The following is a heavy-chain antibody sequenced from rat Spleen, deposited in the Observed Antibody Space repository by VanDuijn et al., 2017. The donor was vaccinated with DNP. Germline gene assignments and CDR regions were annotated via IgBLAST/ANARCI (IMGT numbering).Heavy chain of an antibody. V-gene: IGHV5-31*01. CDR2: ISTSGGNT. J-gene: IGHJ2*01. CDR3: SITNYLDY. CDR1: GFTFNNYW. Sequence: EVQLVESGGDLVQPGRSLKLSCVASGFTFNNYWMTWIRQVPGKGLDWVASISTSGGNTYYPDSVKGRFTISRDNAKNTLYLQMDSLRSEDTATYYCSITNYLDYWGQGVMITVSS.